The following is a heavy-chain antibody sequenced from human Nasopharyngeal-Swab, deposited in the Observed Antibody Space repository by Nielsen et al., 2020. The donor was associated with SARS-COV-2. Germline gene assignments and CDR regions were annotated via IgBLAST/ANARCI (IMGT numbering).Heavy chain of an antibody. Sequence: GESLKISCKASGYTFTSYGISWVRQAHGQGLEWMGWISAYNGNTNYAQKLQGRATMTTDTSTSTAYMELRSLRSDDTAVYYCARHYDFWSGYLPYYFDYWGQGTLVTVSS. J-gene: IGHJ4*02. CDR3: ARHYDFWSGYLPYYFDY. CDR2: ISAYNGNT. D-gene: IGHD3-3*01. CDR1: GYTFTSYG. V-gene: IGHV1-18*01.